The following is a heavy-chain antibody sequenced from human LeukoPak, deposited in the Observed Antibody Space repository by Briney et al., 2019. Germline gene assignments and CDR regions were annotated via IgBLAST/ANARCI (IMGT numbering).Heavy chain of an antibody. Sequence: SETLSLTCTVSGGSISSYYWSWIRQPPGKGLEWIGYIYYSGSTNYNPSLKSRVTISVDTSKNQFSLKLSSVTAAHPAVYYCAGERRGRGASPFCFWGQGTPVTGSS. D-gene: IGHD1-26*01. V-gene: IGHV4-59*01. CDR3: AGERRGRGASPFCF. CDR2: IYYSGST. CDR1: GGSISSYY. J-gene: IGHJ4*01.